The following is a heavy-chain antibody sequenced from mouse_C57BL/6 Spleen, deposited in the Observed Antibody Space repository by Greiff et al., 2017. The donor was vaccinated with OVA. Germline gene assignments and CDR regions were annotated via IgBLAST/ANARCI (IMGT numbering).Heavy chain of an antibody. V-gene: IGHV1-52*01. CDR2: IDPSDSET. CDR3: ARYYSNFDYFDY. J-gene: IGHJ2*01. D-gene: IGHD2-5*01. CDR1: GYTFTSYW. Sequence: QVQLQQPGAELVRPGSSVKLSCKASGYTFTSYWMHWVKQRPIQGLEWIGNIDPSDSETHYNQKFKDKATLTVDKSSSTAYIQLSSLTSEDSAVYYCARYYSNFDYFDYWGQGTTLTVSS.